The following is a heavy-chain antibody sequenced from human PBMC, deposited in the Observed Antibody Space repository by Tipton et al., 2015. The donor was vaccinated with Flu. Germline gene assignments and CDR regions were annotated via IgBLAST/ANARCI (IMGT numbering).Heavy chain of an antibody. CDR3: ARAGTTWGRMDV. CDR2: IYYSGST. D-gene: IGHD3-16*01. V-gene: IGHV4-59*01. CDR1: GGSISTYY. J-gene: IGHJ6*02. Sequence: TLSLTCTVSGGSISTYYWSWIRQPPGKGLEWIGYIYYSGSTNYNPSLKSRVTISVDTSKNQFSPKLSSVTAADTAVYYCARAGTTWGRMDVWGQGTTVTVSS.